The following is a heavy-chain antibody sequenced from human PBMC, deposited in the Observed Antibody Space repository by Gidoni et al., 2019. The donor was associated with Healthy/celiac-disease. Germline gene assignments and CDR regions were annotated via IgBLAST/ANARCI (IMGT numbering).Heavy chain of an antibody. D-gene: IGHD3-22*01. V-gene: IGHV3-23*01. CDR3: AKDLYYYDSSGYYYPLPAFDI. CDR2: ISGSGGST. J-gene: IGHJ3*02. CDR1: GFTFSSYA. Sequence: EVQLLESGGGLVQPGGSLRLSCAASGFTFSSYAMSWVRQAPGKGLEWVSAISGSGGSTYYADSVKGRFTISRDNSKNTLYLQMNSLRAEDTAVYYCAKDLYYYDSSGYYYPLPAFDIWGQGTMVTVSS.